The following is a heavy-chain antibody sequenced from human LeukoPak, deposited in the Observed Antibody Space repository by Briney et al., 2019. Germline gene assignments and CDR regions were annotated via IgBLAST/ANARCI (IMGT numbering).Heavy chain of an antibody. CDR1: GFTFNNYR. CDR3: ARDRCSGGICYSFDQ. CDR2: ISSSGTYI. D-gene: IGHD2-15*01. Sequence: PGGSLRLSCAASGFTFNNYRMNWVRQAPGKGLEWVSSISSSGTYIYYADSVKGRFTISRDNAKNSLYLQMNSLRAEDKAVYYCARDRCSGGICYSFDQWGQGTLVTVSS. V-gene: IGHV3-21*01. J-gene: IGHJ4*02.